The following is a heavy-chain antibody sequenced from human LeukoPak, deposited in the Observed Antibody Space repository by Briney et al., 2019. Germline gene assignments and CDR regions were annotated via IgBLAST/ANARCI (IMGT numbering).Heavy chain of an antibody. V-gene: IGHV1-69*02. CDR2: IIPILGIA. CDR1: GYTLTELS. CDR3: ARILGDDAFDI. Sequence: SVKVSCKVSGYTLTELSMHWVRQAPRQGLEWMGRIIPILGIANYAQKFQGGVTITADKSTSTAYMELSSLRSEDTAVYYCARILGDDAFDIWGQGTMVTVSS. J-gene: IGHJ3*02. D-gene: IGHD2-21*01.